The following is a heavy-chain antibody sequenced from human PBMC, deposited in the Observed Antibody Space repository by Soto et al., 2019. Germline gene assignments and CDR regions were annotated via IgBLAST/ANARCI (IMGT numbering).Heavy chain of an antibody. CDR3: ATKSDIVVVPAAEVYGMDV. V-gene: IGHV1-69*13. D-gene: IGHD2-2*01. Sequence: ASVKVSCKASGGTFSSYAISWVRQAPGQGLEWMGGIIPIFGTANYAQKFQGRVTITADESTSTAYMELSSLRSEDTAVYYCATKSDIVVVPAAEVYGMDVWGQGTTVTVSS. CDR2: IIPIFGTA. CDR1: GGTFSSYA. J-gene: IGHJ6*02.